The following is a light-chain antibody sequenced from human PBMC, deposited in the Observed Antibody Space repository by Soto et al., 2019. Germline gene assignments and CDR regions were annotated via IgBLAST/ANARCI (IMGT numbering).Light chain of an antibody. J-gene: IGKJ1*01. Sequence: DIVMTQSPDSLAVSPGERATITCKSSQGVFYSSKNKNSVAWYQQKPGQPPKLLIYWASTRETGVPDRFSGSGSGTDFTLTISSLQAEDGAVYYCQQYYNIPWTFGQGTKVEVK. V-gene: IGKV4-1*01. CDR1: QGVFYSSKNKNS. CDR2: WAS. CDR3: QQYYNIPWT.